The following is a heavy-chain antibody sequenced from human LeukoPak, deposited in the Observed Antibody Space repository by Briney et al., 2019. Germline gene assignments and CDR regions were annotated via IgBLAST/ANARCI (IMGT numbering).Heavy chain of an antibody. V-gene: IGHV3-21*04. CDR2: ISSSSSYI. CDR1: GFTFSSYS. D-gene: IGHD6-13*01. Sequence: GGSLRLSCAASGFTFSSYSMNWVRQAPGKGLEWVSSISSSSSYIYYADSVKGRFIISRDNSKNTLYLQMNSLRAEDTAVYYCAKGTQQLVLGYFDYWGQGTLVTVSS. J-gene: IGHJ4*02. CDR3: AKGTQQLVLGYFDY.